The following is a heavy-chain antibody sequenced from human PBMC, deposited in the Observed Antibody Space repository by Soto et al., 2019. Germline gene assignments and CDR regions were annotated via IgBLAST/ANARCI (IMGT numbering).Heavy chain of an antibody. D-gene: IGHD6-6*01. J-gene: IGHJ6*03. CDR1: GFTFSSYW. Sequence: GSLRLSCAASGFTFSSYWMSWVRQAPGKGLEWVANIKQDGSEKYYVDSVKGRLTISRDNAKNSLYLQMNSLRAEDTAVYYCARQEYSSSYYYYYYMDVWGKGTTVTVSS. CDR2: IKQDGSEK. CDR3: ARQEYSSSYYYYYYMDV. V-gene: IGHV3-7*01.